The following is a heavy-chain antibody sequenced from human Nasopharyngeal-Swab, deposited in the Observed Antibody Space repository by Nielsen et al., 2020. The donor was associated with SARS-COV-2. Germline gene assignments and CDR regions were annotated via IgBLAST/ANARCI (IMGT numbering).Heavy chain of an antibody. V-gene: IGHV1-69*01. Sequence: WVRQAPGQGREWMGGIIPIFGTANYAQKFQGRVTITADESTSTAYMELSSLRSEDTAVYYCVTSSSKTINYYYYMDVWGKGTTVTVSS. CDR2: IIPIFGTA. J-gene: IGHJ6*03. D-gene: IGHD6-13*01. CDR3: VTSSSKTINYYYYMDV.